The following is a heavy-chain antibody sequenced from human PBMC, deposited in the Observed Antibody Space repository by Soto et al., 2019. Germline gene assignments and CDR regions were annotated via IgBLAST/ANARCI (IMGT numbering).Heavy chain of an antibody. V-gene: IGHV1-24*01. Sequence: XSVKVACNVSGYTLTELSMHWVRRAPGKGLEWMGGFDPEDGETIYAQKFQGRVTMTEDTSTDTAYMELSSLRSEDTAVYYCATGVDYDSSGYYWAFDIWGQGTMVTVSS. J-gene: IGHJ3*02. CDR3: ATGVDYDSSGYYWAFDI. CDR1: GYTLTELS. D-gene: IGHD3-22*01. CDR2: FDPEDGET.